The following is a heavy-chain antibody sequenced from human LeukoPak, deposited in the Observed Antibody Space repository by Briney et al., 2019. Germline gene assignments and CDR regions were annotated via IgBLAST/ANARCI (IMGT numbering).Heavy chain of an antibody. V-gene: IGHV3-7*01. CDR2: LNEDGRDE. Sequence: PGGSLGLSCVASGFSFATSWMSWVRQTPGKGLEWVALLNEDGRDEFYVDSVKGRFTVSRDNAKNSVSLQLNTLRVEDTGVYYCARDPAWGSVDIWGQGTMVTVSS. J-gene: IGHJ3*02. CDR3: ARDPAWGSVDI. CDR1: GFSFATSW. D-gene: IGHD3-16*01.